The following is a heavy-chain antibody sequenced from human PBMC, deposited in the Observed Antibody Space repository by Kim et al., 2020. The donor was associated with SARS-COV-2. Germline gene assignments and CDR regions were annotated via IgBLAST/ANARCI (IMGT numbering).Heavy chain of an antibody. V-gene: IGHV4-39*07. Sequence: LRGRVTISVDTSKNQFSLKLSSVTAADTAVYYCARDFMSPPVSPTDWFDPWGQGTLVTVSS. J-gene: IGHJ5*02. CDR3: ARDFMSPPVSPTDWFDP. D-gene: IGHD3-10*02.